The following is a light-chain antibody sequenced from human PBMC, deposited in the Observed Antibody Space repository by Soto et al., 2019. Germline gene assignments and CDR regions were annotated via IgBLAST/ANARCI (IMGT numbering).Light chain of an antibody. CDR2: GAS. CDR1: QSVTTN. CDR3: HQYSTSPLIT. Sequence: DIVMTQSPGTLSVSPGERATLSCRASQSVTTNLAWYQQKPGQAPSLLIYGASIRATGIPARFSGSGSGTEFTLTISSRQSQDFVVSHCHQYSTSPLITFGQGTRLEI. J-gene: IGKJ5*01. V-gene: IGKV3-15*01.